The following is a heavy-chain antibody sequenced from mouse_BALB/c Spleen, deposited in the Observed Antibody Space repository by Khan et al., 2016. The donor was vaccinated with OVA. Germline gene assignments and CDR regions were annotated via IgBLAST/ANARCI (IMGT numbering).Heavy chain of an antibody. D-gene: IGHD1-1*01. J-gene: IGHJ3*01. CDR3: TAFPYSSGRDWFAY. CDR2: IDPENGDT. CDR1: GFNSKDYY. Sequence: VQLKESGAELVRSGASVKLSCTASGFNSKDYYMHWVKKRPEQGLEWIGWIDPENGDTEYAPKFQGKATMTADTSYNTAYLQLSSMTSEDTAFYYSTAFPYSSGRDWFAYWGQGTLVTVSA. V-gene: IGHV14-4*02.